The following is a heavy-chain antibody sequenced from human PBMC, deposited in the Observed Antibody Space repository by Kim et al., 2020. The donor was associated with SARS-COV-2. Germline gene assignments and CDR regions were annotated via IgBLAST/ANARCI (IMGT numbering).Heavy chain of an antibody. D-gene: IGHD3-22*01. CDR2: IYPGDSDT. CDR3: ARALNYYDSSGYASVFDY. Sequence: GESLKISCKGSGYSFTSYWIGWVRQMPGKGLEWMGIIYPGDSDTRYSPSFQGQVTIPADKSISTAYLQWSSLKASDTAMYYCARALNYYDSSGYASVFDYWGQGTLVTVSS. V-gene: IGHV5-51*01. J-gene: IGHJ4*02. CDR1: GYSFTSYW.